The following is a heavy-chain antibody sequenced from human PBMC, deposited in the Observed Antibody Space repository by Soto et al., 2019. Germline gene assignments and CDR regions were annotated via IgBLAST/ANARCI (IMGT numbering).Heavy chain of an antibody. CDR1: GGAFGSYA. Sequence: QVQLVQSGTEVKKPGSSVKVSCKASGGAFGSYAINWVRQAPGQGLEWMGGIVPMFDTTNYAQRFQGRVTFTGEESRSTVYLERPRLRSEDTGMYYCTRHRGYGSGYWGKDFWGRGPRVTVPS. V-gene: IGHV1-69*01. J-gene: IGHJ4*02. CDR3: TRHRGYGSGYWGKDF. CDR2: IVPMFDTT. D-gene: IGHD5-12*01.